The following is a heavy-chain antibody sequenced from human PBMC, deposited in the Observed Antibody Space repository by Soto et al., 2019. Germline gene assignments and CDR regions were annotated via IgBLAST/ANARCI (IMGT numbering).Heavy chain of an antibody. V-gene: IGHV3-21*06. CDR1: GSTFSSYS. CDR2: ISSSSSYI. CDR3: ARESNWNYDY. J-gene: IGHJ4*02. D-gene: IGHD1-7*01. Sequence: GGSLRLSCAASGSTFSSYSMNWVRQAPGKGLEWVSSISSSSSYIYYADSVKGRFTISRDNAKNSLYLQMNSLRAEDTAVYYCARESNWNYDYWGQGTLVTVSS.